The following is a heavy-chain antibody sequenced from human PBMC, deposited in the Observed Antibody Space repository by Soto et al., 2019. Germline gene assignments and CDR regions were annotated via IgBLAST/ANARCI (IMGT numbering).Heavy chain of an antibody. Sequence: LRLSCAASGFTFSSYGMHWVRQAPGKGLEWVAVISYDGSNKYYADSVKGRFTISRDNSKNTLYLQMNSLRAEDTAVYYCAKDGLGWFDYWGQGTLVTVSS. CDR1: GFTFSSYG. CDR3: AKDGLGWFDY. J-gene: IGHJ4*02. CDR2: ISYDGSNK. V-gene: IGHV3-30*18. D-gene: IGHD2-21*01.